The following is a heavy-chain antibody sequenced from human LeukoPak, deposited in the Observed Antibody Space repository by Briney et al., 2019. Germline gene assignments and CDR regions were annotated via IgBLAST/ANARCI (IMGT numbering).Heavy chain of an antibody. CDR3: ARDSYHSSSWYYFDY. J-gene: IGHJ4*02. CDR2: ISAYNGNT. D-gene: IGHD6-13*01. CDR1: GYTFTSYG. V-gene: IGHV1-18*01. Sequence: ASVKVSCKASGYTFTSYGISWVRQAPGQGLEWMGWISAYNGNTNYAQKLQGRVTMTTDTSTSTAYMELRSLRSDDTAVYYCARDSYHSSSWYYFDYWGQGTLVTVSS.